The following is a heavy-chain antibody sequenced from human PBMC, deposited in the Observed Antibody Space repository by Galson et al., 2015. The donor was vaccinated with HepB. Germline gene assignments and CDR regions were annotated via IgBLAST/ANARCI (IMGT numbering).Heavy chain of an antibody. CDR1: GYTFSTYP. V-gene: IGHV1-18*01. CDR2: ISAYDGST. Sequence: SVKVSCKASGYTFSTYPIAWVRQAPGEGLEWMGWISAYDGSTNYAQEFQGRVTMTTETSTTTAYMELRSLRSDDTAVYYCARGGFVAVVTATLNNWFDPWGQGTLVTVSS. D-gene: IGHD2-15*01. CDR3: ARGGFVAVVTATLNNWFDP. J-gene: IGHJ5*02.